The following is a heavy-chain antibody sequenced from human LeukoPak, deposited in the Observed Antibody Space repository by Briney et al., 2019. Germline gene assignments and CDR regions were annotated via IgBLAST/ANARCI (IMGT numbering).Heavy chain of an antibody. CDR3: ARGFCSSGRCSKYDY. V-gene: IGHV3-7*01. CDR1: RFTFSNYW. CDR2: IKQDGSQR. Sequence: PGGSLRLSCAAPRFTFSNYWMSWVRQAPGKGLEWVAKIKQDGSQRYYVDSVTGRFTISRDNAKNSLYLQMNSLRADDTAIYYCARGFCSSGRCSKYDYWGQGTLVTVSS. J-gene: IGHJ4*02. D-gene: IGHD2-15*01.